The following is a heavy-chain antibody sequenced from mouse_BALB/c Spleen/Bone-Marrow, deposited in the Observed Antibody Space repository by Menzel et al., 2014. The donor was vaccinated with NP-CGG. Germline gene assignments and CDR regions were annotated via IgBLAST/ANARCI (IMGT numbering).Heavy chain of an antibody. Sequence: VQLQQPGAELVKPGASVKLSCTASGFNIKDTYMHWVKQRPEQGLEWIGRIYPANGDTKYDPKFQGKATITADTSSNTAYLQLSSLTSEDTAVYYCARYGSGLMDYWGQGTSVTVSS. D-gene: IGHD1-1*02. J-gene: IGHJ4*01. V-gene: IGHV14-3*02. CDR2: IYPANGDT. CDR1: GFNIKDTY. CDR3: ARYGSGLMDY.